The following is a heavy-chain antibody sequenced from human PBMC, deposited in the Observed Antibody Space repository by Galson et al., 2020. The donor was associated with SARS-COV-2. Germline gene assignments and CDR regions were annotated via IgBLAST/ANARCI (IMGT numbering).Heavy chain of an antibody. Sequence: SETLSLTCAVSGYSISSGYSWGWIRQPPGKGLEWIGSIYFSGITYYNPSLKSRVTISVDTSKNQFSLKLDSVTAADTAVYYCARDSNPGYRRGWYGYLQHCGQGTLVTLSS. D-gene: IGHD6-19*01. CDR1: GYSISSGYS. J-gene: IGHJ1*01. CDR2: IYFSGIT. CDR3: ARDSNPGYRRGWYGYLQH. V-gene: IGHV4-38-2*02.